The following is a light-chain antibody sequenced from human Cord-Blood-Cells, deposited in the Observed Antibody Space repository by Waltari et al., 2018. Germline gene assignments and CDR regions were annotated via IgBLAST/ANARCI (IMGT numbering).Light chain of an antibody. CDR2: DVS. CDR1: SSDVGGYNY. CDR3: CSYAGSYTFVV. J-gene: IGLJ2*01. Sequence: QSALTQPRSVSGSPGQSVTISCTGTSSDVGGYNYVSWYQQHPGKAPKLMIYDVSKRPSGCPARFSGAKSGNTASLTISGLQAEDEADYYCCSYAGSYTFVVFGGGTKLTVL. V-gene: IGLV2-11*01.